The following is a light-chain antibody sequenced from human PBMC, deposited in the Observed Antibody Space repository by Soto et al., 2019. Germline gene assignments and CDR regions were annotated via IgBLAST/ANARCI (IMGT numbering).Light chain of an antibody. V-gene: IGLV2-23*01. CDR3: CSYAGRLV. Sequence: QSALTQPASVSGSPGQSITISCTGTSSDVGSNNLVSWYQQHPGKAPKLMIYEGSTRPSGVSNRFSGSKSGNTASLTISGLQAEDEADYYCCSYAGRLVFGGGTKLTVL. J-gene: IGLJ2*01. CDR2: EGS. CDR1: SSDVGSNNL.